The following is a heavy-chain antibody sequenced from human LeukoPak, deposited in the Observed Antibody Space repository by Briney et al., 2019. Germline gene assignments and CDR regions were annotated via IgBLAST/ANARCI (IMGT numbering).Heavy chain of an antibody. J-gene: IGHJ5*02. V-gene: IGHV1-8*02. CDR1: GGTFSSYA. D-gene: IGHD3-3*01. CDR2: MNPNSGNT. Sequence: ASVKVSCKASGGTFSSYAISWVRQAPGQGLEWMGWMNPNSGNTGYAQKFQGRVTMTRNTSISTAYMELSSLRSEDTAVYYCARPGSYDFWSGFNWFDPWGQGTLVTVSS. CDR3: ARPGSYDFWSGFNWFDP.